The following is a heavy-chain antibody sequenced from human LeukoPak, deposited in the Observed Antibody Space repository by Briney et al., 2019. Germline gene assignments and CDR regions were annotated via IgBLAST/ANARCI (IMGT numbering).Heavy chain of an antibody. Sequence: QPGGSLRLTCAVSGFTFNSYAMHWVRQAPGKGLEWVAVISYDGSNKYYADSVKGRFTISRDNSKNTLYLQMNSLRVEDTAVYYCARGGRGWVYYCIDYWGQGTLVTVSS. CDR1: GFTFNSYA. D-gene: IGHD3-10*01. J-gene: IGHJ4*02. CDR2: ISYDGSNK. CDR3: ARGGRGWVYYCIDY. V-gene: IGHV3-30-3*01.